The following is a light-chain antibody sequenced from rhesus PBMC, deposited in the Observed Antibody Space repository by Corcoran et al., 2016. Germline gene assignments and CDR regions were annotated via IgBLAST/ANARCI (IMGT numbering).Light chain of an antibody. CDR2: AAS. CDR1: QTISSY. CDR3: QQGYNTPFT. J-gene: IGKJ3*01. V-gene: IGKV1-44*02. Sequence: DIQMTQSPSSLSASVGDRVTITCRASQTISSYLAWYQQKPGKVPKLLIYAASSLESGVPSRFSGSGSGTEFTLTISSLQPEDFATYYCQQGYNTPFTFGPGTKLDIK.